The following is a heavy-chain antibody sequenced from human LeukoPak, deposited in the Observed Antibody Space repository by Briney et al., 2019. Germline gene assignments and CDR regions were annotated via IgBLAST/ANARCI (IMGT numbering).Heavy chain of an antibody. CDR1: GVSISSGGSY. CDR2: IYYSGST. Sequence: PSETLSLTCTVSGVSISSGGSYWSWIRQHPGKGLEWIGYIYYSGSTYYNPSLKSRVTMSVDTSKNQFSLNLSSVTAADSAVYYCARTRDGYKYGDWGQGTLVTVSS. D-gene: IGHD5-24*01. J-gene: IGHJ4*02. V-gene: IGHV4-31*03. CDR3: ARTRDGYKYGD.